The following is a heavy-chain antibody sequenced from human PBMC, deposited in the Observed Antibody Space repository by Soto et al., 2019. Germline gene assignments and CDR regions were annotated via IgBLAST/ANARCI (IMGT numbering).Heavy chain of an antibody. V-gene: IGHV4-59*01. Sequence: PSETLSLTCTVSGGSISSYYWSWIRQPPGKGLECIGYMYYSGRTNYNPSIKSRVTISVDTSKNQFSLKLSSVTAADTAVYYCARGMYCSGGSCYSHWLDPWGQGTLVTVSS. CDR1: GGSISSYY. J-gene: IGHJ5*02. CDR3: ARGMYCSGGSCYSHWLDP. CDR2: MYYSGRT. D-gene: IGHD2-15*01.